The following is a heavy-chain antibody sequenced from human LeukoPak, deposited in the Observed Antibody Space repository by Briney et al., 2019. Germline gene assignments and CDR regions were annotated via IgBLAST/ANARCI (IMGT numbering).Heavy chain of an antibody. D-gene: IGHD4-17*01. V-gene: IGHV3-48*03. CDR1: GFTFSGYE. CDR2: ISTTGSTI. Sequence: PGGSLRLSCLVSGFTFSGYEMNWVRQAPGKGLEWLSYISTTGSTIYYADSAKGRFTISRDNSKNSLYLQMNSLRAEDTAIYYCARNGGYGDSLPDYWGQGTLVTVSS. J-gene: IGHJ4*02. CDR3: ARNGGYGDSLPDY.